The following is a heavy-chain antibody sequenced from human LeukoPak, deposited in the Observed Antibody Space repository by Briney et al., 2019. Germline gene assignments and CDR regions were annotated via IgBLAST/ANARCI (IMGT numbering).Heavy chain of an antibody. CDR3: ARDIGAGFGFIGVYDY. J-gene: IGHJ4*02. CDR1: GGSISTYY. Sequence: SETLSLTCTVSGGSISTYYWSWIRQPPGKGLEWIGYIYYSGSTNYNPSLKSRVTISVDTSKNQFSLRLSSVTAADTAVYYCARDIGAGFGFIGVYDYWGQVTLVTVSS. D-gene: IGHD3-10*01. V-gene: IGHV4-59*01. CDR2: IYYSGST.